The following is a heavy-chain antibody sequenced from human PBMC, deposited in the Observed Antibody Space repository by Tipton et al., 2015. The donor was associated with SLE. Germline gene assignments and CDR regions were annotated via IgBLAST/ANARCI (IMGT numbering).Heavy chain of an antibody. J-gene: IGHJ4*02. CDR1: GYIFITYW. CDR2: IYPGDSDT. D-gene: IGHD3-10*01. CDR3: VRSGRDLYFDQ. V-gene: IGHV5-51*03. Sequence: QLVQSGADVKKPGESLKISCRGSGYIFITYWIGWVRQMPGKGLEWVGIIYPGDSDTRYSPSFQGQVTISADRSTSTAYLQRHSLKASDTAMYYLVRSGRDLYFDQWGQGTLVTVSS.